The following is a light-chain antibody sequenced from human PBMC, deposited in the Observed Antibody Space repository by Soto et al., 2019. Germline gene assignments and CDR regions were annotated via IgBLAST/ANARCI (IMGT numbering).Light chain of an antibody. Sequence: EIVMTQSPATLSVSPGERATLSCRASEGVSTNLAWYQQKPGQGPRLLIYGASIRATGIPARFSGSGSETEFTLTISSLQSEDFATYYCQQYNSYSKTFGQGTKVEIK. V-gene: IGKV3-15*01. CDR2: GAS. J-gene: IGKJ1*01. CDR3: QQYNSYSKT. CDR1: EGVSTN.